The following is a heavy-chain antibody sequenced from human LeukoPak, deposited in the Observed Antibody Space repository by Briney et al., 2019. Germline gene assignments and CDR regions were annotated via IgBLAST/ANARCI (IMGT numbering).Heavy chain of an antibody. CDR1: GYTRYV. CDR2: ISPYNGDT. CDR3: ARNRLVATSPNYYMDV. V-gene: IGHV1-18*01. D-gene: IGHD5-12*01. Sequence: GASVTVSFKPSGYTRYVISWVRQAPGHGLEWVGWISPYNGDTNYAQKLQGRVTMTTDTSTSTAYMELRSLRSDDTAVYYCARNRLVATSPNYYMDVWGKGTTVTVSS. J-gene: IGHJ6*03.